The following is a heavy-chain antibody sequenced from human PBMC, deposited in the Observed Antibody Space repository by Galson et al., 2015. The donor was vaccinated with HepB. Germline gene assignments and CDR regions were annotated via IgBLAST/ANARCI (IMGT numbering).Heavy chain of an antibody. V-gene: IGHV3-21*01. Sequence: SLRLSCAASGFTFSSYSMNWVRQAPGKGLEWVSSISSSSSYIYYADSVKGRFTISRDNAKNSLYLQMNSLRAEDTAVYYCARGRADSSGWFRYYSDYWGQGTLVTVSS. J-gene: IGHJ4*02. D-gene: IGHD6-19*01. CDR2: ISSSSSYI. CDR3: ARGRADSSGWFRYYSDY. CDR1: GFTFSSYS.